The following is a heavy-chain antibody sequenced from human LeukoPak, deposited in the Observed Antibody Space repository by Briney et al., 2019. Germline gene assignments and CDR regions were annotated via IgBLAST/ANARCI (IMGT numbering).Heavy chain of an antibody. Sequence: GGSLRLSCEGSGFISNNYAMSWVRQAPGKRPEWVSGISASGSRTHYADSVKGRFIISRDSSKNMVFLQMNSLRVEDTAVYFCAKDPNGDYIGGFDMWGQGTMVTVSS. CDR2: ISASGSRT. V-gene: IGHV3-23*01. CDR1: GFISNNYA. D-gene: IGHD2-15*01. J-gene: IGHJ3*02. CDR3: AKDPNGDYIGGFDM.